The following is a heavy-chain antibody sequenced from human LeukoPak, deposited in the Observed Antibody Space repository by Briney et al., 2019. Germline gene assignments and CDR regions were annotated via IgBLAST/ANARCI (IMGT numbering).Heavy chain of an antibody. CDR3: ARATPNYYDSSGYST. D-gene: IGHD3-22*01. V-gene: IGHV4-31*03. CDR1: GGSISSGGYY. Sequence: SETLSLTCTVSGGSISSGGYYWSWIRQHPGKGLECIGYIYYSGSTYYNPSLKSRVTISVDTSKNQFSLKLSSVTAADTAVYYCARATPNYYDSSGYSTWGQGTLVTISS. CDR2: IYYSGST. J-gene: IGHJ5*02.